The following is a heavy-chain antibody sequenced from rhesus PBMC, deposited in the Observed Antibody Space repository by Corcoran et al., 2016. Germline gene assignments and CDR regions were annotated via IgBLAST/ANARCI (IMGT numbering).Heavy chain of an antibody. CDR1: GFTFSSYG. CDR3: TSEAALGSNFDY. CDR2: ISSASSYI. D-gene: IGHD6-19*01. Sequence: EVQLVESGGGLVQPGGSLRLSCAASGFTFSSYGMMWVRQAPGKGLEWVSSISSASSYIYYADSVKGRFTISRDNAKNSLSLQMNSLRAEDTAVYYCTSEAALGSNFDYWGQGVLVTVSS. V-gene: IGHV3S16*01. J-gene: IGHJ4*01.